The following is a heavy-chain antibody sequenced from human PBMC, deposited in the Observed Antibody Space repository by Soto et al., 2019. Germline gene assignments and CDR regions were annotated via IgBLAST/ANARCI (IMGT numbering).Heavy chain of an antibody. J-gene: IGHJ4*02. CDR1: GGSISSSSYY. CDR2: IYYSGST. Sequence: QLQLQESGPGLVKPSETLSLTCTVSGGSISSSSYYWGWIRQPPGKGLEWIGSIYYSGSTYYNPSLKSRVTISLDTSKNQFSLKLSSVTAADTAVYYCARRGRIRYSGYDYDYWGQGTLVTVSS. CDR3: ARRGRIRYSGYDYDY. V-gene: IGHV4-39*01. D-gene: IGHD5-12*01.